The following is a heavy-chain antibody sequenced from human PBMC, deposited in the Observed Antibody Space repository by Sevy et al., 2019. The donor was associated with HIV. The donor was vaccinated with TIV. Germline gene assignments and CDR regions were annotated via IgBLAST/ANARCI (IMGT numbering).Heavy chain of an antibody. CDR3: AREGYKRNWNYGSLGYYHYGMDV. D-gene: IGHD1-7*01. V-gene: IGHV3-7*01. CDR2: IKQDGSEK. J-gene: IGHJ6*02. Sequence: GGSLRLSCAASGFTFSSYWMSWVRQAPGKGLEWVANIKQDGSEKYYVDSVKGRFTISRDNAKNSLYLQMNSLRAEDTAVYYCAREGYKRNWNYGSLGYYHYGMDVWGQGTTVTVSS. CDR1: GFTFSSYW.